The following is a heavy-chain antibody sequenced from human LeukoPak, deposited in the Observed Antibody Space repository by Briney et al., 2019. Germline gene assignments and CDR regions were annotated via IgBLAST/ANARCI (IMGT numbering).Heavy chain of an antibody. CDR2: IIPILGIA. CDR3: ARSYYYGSGRRGYFDH. CDR1: GGTFSSYA. J-gene: IGHJ4*02. V-gene: IGHV1-69*04. D-gene: IGHD3-10*01. Sequence: SVKVSCKASGGTFSSYAISWVRQAPGQGLEWMGRIIPILGIANYAQKFQGRVTITADKSTSTAYMELSSLRSEDTAVYYCARSYYYGSGRRGYFDHWGQGTLVTVSS.